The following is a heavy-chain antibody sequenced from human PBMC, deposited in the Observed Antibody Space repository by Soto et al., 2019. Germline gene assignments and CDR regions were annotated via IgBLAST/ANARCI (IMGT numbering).Heavy chain of an antibody. CDR1: GITFNIYA. CDR2: TGATGRTT. J-gene: IGHJ4*02. CDR3: ATVHNTSRSFDY. Sequence: PGGSLRLSCVASGITFNIYAMTWVRQAPGKGLEWVSTTGATGRTTYYSDSMKGRFTVSRDNSKNTLDLQMSNLRAEDTAVYYCATVHNTSRSFDYWGQGTLVTVSS. V-gene: IGHV3-23*01. D-gene: IGHD1-20*01.